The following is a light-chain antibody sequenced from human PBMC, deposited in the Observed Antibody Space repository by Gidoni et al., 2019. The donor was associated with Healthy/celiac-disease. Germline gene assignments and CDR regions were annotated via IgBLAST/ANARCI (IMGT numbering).Light chain of an antibody. CDR1: SSNLGAGYD. V-gene: IGLV1-40*01. Sequence: QSALTQPRSLCGAPGQRCTISCTGSSSNLGAGYDVHWYKQLPGTAPKLLIYGNSNRPSGVPDRFSGSKSGTSASLSITGLQAEDEADYYCQSYDSSLSGSVFGGGTKLTVL. J-gene: IGLJ2*01. CDR3: QSYDSSLSGSV. CDR2: GNS.